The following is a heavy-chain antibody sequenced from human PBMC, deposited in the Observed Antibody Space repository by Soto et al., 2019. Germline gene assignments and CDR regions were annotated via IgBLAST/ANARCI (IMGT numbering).Heavy chain of an antibody. Sequence: EVQLVESGGGLVKPGGSLRLPCEASGFTFSNAWMNWVRQGPGKGLEWLGRIKSKVDGGTADYVAATKGRFSISRDDLKNMLYLQMNSLKPDDTAVYYCTTLSYLYYDGMDVWGQGTTVTVS. D-gene: IGHD2-2*01. CDR3: TTLSYLYYDGMDV. CDR2: IKSKVDGGTA. V-gene: IGHV3-15*01. CDR1: GFTFSNAW. J-gene: IGHJ6*02.